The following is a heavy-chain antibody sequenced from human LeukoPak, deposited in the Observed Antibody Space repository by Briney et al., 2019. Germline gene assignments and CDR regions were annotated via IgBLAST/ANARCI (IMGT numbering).Heavy chain of an antibody. Sequence: PGRSLRLSCAASRFTFDDYAMHWVRQAPGKGLEWVSGISWNSGSIGYADSVKGRFTISRDNAKNSLYLQMNSLRAEDTALYYCATRAFDIRGQGTMVTVSS. J-gene: IGHJ3*02. V-gene: IGHV3-9*01. CDR2: ISWNSGSI. CDR3: ATRAFDI. CDR1: RFTFDDYA.